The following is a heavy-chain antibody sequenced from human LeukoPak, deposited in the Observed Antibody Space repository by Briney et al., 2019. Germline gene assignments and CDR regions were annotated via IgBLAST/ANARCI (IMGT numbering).Heavy chain of an antibody. V-gene: IGHV1-69*05. D-gene: IGHD2-2*02. CDR2: IIPIFGTA. CDR1: GGTFSSYA. CDR3: ARASRYCSSTSCYNLFDY. Sequence: SVKVSCKASGGTFSSYAISWVRPAPGQGLEWMGGIIPIFGTANYAQKFQGRVTITTDESTSTAYMELSSLRSEDTAVYYCARASRYCSSTSCYNLFDYWGQGTLVTVSS. J-gene: IGHJ4*02.